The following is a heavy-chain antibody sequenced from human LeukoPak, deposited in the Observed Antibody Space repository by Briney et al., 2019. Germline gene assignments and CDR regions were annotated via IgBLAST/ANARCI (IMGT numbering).Heavy chain of an antibody. J-gene: IGHJ1*01. CDR3: AKKYYYDSSGYYFQH. D-gene: IGHD3-22*01. Sequence: PGGSLRLSCAASGFTFSSYAMSWVRQAPGKGLEWVSAISGSGGSTYYADSVKGRFTISRDNSKNTLYLQMNSLRVEDTAVYYCAKKYYYDSSGYYFQHWGQGTLVTVSS. V-gene: IGHV3-23*01. CDR1: GFTFSSYA. CDR2: ISGSGGST.